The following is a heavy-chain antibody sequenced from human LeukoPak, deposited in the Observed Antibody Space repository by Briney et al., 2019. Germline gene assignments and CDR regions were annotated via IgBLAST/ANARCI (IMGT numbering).Heavy chain of an antibody. Sequence: SETLSLTCTVSGASISRGSHYWSWIRQPAGKGLEWIGRIYSSGSTNYNPSLKSRVTMSVDTSKNQFSLKLSSVTAADTAVYYCARESRRSYCNEYWGQGTLVTVSS. CDR3: ARESRRSYCNEY. CDR1: GASISRGSHY. CDR2: IYSSGST. D-gene: IGHD3-10*01. V-gene: IGHV4-61*02. J-gene: IGHJ4*02.